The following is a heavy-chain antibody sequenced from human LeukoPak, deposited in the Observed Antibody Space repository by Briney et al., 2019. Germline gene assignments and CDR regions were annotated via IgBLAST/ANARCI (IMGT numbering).Heavy chain of an antibody. Sequence: ASVKVSCKASGYTFTSYYMHWVRQAPGQGLEWMGIINPSGGSTSYAQKFQGRVTMTRDTSTSTVYMELSSLRSEDTAVYYCAREERLYSSGWGRGPYYYYYYGMDVWGQGTTVTVSS. CDR2: INPSGGST. CDR3: AREERLYSSGWGRGPYYYYYYGMDV. V-gene: IGHV1-46*01. D-gene: IGHD6-19*01. J-gene: IGHJ6*02. CDR1: GYTFTSYY.